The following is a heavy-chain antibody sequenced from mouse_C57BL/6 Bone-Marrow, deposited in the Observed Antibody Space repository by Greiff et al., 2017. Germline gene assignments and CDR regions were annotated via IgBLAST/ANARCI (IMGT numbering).Heavy chain of an antibody. CDR2: INPSNGGT. J-gene: IGHJ2*01. CDR1: GYTFTSYW. Sequence: QVQLQQPGTELVKPGASVKLSCKASGYTFTSYWMHWVKQRPGHGLEWIGNINPSNGGTKYNEKFKSKATLTVDKSSSTAYMQLSSLTSEDSAVYYCAREGLLLRYPYFDYWGQGTTLTVSS. V-gene: IGHV1-53*01. D-gene: IGHD1-1*01. CDR3: AREGLLLRYPYFDY.